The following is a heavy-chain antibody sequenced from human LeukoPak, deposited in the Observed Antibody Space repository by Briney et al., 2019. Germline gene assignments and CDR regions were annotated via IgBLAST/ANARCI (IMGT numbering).Heavy chain of an antibody. CDR1: GFTFSSYS. CDR2: ISGSGGST. D-gene: IGHD3-3*01. Sequence: GGSLRLSCAASGFTFSSYSMNWVRQAPGKGLEWVSAISGSGGSTYYADSVKGRFTISRDNSKNTLYLQMNSLKTEDTAVYYCTRDTLRYDFWSGYSEPDAFDIWGQGTMVTVSS. V-gene: IGHV3-23*01. CDR3: TRDTLRYDFWSGYSEPDAFDI. J-gene: IGHJ3*02.